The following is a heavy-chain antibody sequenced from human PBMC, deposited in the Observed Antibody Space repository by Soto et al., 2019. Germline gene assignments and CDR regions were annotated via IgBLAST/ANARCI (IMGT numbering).Heavy chain of an antibody. D-gene: IGHD2-2*01. V-gene: IGHV1-69*04. CDR1: GGTFSSYT. J-gene: IGHJ6*03. CDR2: IIPILGIA. Sequence: GASVKVSCKASGGTFSSYTIIWVRQAPGQGLEWMGRIIPILGIANYAQKFQGRVTITADKSTSTAYMELSSLRSEDTAVYYCARDRCSSTSCSLNYYYYYYMDVWGKGTTVTVSS. CDR3: ARDRCSSTSCSLNYYYYYYMDV.